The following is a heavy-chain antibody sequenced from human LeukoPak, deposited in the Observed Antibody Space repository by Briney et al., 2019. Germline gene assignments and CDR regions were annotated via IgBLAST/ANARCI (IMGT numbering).Heavy chain of an antibody. J-gene: IGHJ6*02. V-gene: IGHV6-1*01. CDR1: GDSVSSKSTA. D-gene: IGHD6-13*01. Sequence: SQTLSLTCAISGDSVSSKSTAWNWIRQSPSRGLEWLGRTYYRSKWYTGYAVSVKSRITINPDTSKNQFSLQLNSVTPEDTAVYYCAREVRSSSWYDYYYGMDVWGQGTTVTVSS. CDR3: AREVRSSSWYDYYYGMDV. CDR2: TYYRSKWYT.